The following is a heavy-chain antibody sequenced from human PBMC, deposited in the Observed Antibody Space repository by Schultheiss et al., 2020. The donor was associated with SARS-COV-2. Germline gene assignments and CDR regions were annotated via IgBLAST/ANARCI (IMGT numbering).Heavy chain of an antibody. Sequence: SETLSLTCAVYGGSFSGYYWSWIRQPPGKGLEWIGEIYHSGSTNYNPSLKSRVTISVDTSKNQFSLKLSSVTAADTAVYYCAREGYCSSTGCYSWLYYYYMDVWGKGTTVTVSS. D-gene: IGHD2-2*02. V-gene: IGHV4-34*01. CDR2: IYHSGST. J-gene: IGHJ6*03. CDR3: AREGYCSSTGCYSWLYYYYMDV. CDR1: GGSFSGYY.